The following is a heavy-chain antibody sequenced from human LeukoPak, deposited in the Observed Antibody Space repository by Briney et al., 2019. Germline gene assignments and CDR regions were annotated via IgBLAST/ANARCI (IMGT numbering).Heavy chain of an antibody. D-gene: IGHD3-22*01. CDR2: IYYTGST. J-gene: IGHJ5*02. CDR1: GGSISSGAYY. Sequence: PSQTLSLTCTVSGGSISSGAYYWSWIRQHPGKGLEWIGYIYYTGSTYYNPSLKSRVTISVDTSKNQFSLKLSSMTAADTAVYYCARDFHMYYYDSSGPNWFDPWGQGTLVTVSS. V-gene: IGHV4-31*03. CDR3: ARDFHMYYYDSSGPNWFDP.